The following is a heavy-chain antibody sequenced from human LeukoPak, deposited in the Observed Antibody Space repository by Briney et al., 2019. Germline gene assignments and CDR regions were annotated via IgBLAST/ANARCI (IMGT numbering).Heavy chain of an antibody. D-gene: IGHD3-10*01. Sequence: ASVKVSCKASGGTFSSYAISWVRQAPGQGLEWMGGIIPIFGTANYAQKFQGRVTITTDESTSTAYMELSSLRSEDTAVYYCARDLGDTYGSVGDFDYWGQGTLVTVSS. CDR2: IIPIFGTA. V-gene: IGHV1-69*05. J-gene: IGHJ4*02. CDR3: ARDLGDTYGSVGDFDY. CDR1: GGTFSSYA.